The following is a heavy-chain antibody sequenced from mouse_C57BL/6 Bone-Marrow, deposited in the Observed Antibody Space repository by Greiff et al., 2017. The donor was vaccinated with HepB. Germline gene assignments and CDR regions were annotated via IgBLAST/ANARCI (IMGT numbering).Heavy chain of an antibody. V-gene: IGHV1-50*01. J-gene: IGHJ4*01. D-gene: IGHD2-1*01. CDR3: AREGLLWPYAMDY. Sequence: QVQLQQPGAELVKPGASVKLSCKASGYTFTSYWMQWVKQRPGQGLEWIGEIDPSDSYTNYNQKFKGKATLTVDTSSSTAYMQLSSLTSEDSAVYCCAREGLLWPYAMDYWGQGTSVTVSS. CDR1: GYTFTSYW. CDR2: IDPSDSYT.